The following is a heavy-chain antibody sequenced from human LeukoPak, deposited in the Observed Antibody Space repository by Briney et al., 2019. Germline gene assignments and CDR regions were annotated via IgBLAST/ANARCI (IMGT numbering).Heavy chain of an antibody. J-gene: IGHJ4*02. D-gene: IGHD6-13*01. Sequence: GGSLRLSCAASGFTFSSYAMSWVRQAPGKGLEWVSAISGGGGSTYYADPVEGRFTISRDNSKNTLYLKMNSLRAEDTAVYYCAKDQPAAGMEYYFDYWGQGTLVTVSS. V-gene: IGHV3-23*01. CDR2: ISGGGGST. CDR1: GFTFSSYA. CDR3: AKDQPAAGMEYYFDY.